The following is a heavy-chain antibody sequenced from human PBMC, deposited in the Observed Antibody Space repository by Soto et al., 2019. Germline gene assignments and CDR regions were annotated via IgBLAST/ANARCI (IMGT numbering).Heavy chain of an antibody. J-gene: IGHJ4*02. CDR1: GFTFSSYW. CDR2: IKQDGSEK. Sequence: EVQLVESGGGLVQPGGSLRLSCAASGFTFSSYWMSWVRQAPGKGLEWVANIKQDGSEKYYVDSVKGRFTISRDNAKNSLYLQMHSLRAEDTAVYYCARATRCAYFDYWGQGTLVTVSS. V-gene: IGHV3-7*05. D-gene: IGHD3-16*01. CDR3: ARATRCAYFDY.